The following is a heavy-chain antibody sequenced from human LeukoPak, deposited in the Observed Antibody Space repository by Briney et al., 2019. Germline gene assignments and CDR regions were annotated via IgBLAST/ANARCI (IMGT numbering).Heavy chain of an antibody. J-gene: IGHJ4*02. CDR2: IYTSGST. V-gene: IGHV4-4*09. Sequence: SETLSLTCTVSGGSISSYYWSWIRQPTGKGLEWIGYIYTSGSTNYNPSLKSRVTISVDTSKNQFSLKLSSETAADTAVYYCARRIDYWGQGTLVTVSS. CDR1: GGSISSYY. CDR3: ARRIDY.